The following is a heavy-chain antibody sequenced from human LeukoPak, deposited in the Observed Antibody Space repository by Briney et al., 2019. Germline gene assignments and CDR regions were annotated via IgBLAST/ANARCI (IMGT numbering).Heavy chain of an antibody. Sequence: ASVKVSCKASGYTFTSYGISWVRQAPGQGLEWMGWISAYNGNTNYAQKLQGRVTITTDESTSTAYMELSSLRSEDTAVYYCGTYYYGSGSYSFDYWGQGTLVTVSS. D-gene: IGHD3-10*01. CDR2: ISAYNGNT. V-gene: IGHV1-18*01. CDR1: GYTFTSYG. J-gene: IGHJ4*02. CDR3: GTYYYGSGSYSFDY.